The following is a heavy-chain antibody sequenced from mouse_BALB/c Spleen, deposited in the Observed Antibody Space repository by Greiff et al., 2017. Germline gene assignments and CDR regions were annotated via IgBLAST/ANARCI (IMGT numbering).Heavy chain of an antibody. V-gene: IGHV1-14*01. Sequence: SGPELVKPGASVKMSCKASGYTFTSYVMHWVKQKPGQGLERIGYINPYNDGTKYNEKFKGKATLTSDKSSSTAYMELSSLTSEDSAVYYCARYGDGYYVYYFDYWGQGTTLTVSS. CDR2: INPYNDGT. CDR1: GYTFTSYV. CDR3: ARYGDGYYVYYFDY. J-gene: IGHJ2*01. D-gene: IGHD2-3*01.